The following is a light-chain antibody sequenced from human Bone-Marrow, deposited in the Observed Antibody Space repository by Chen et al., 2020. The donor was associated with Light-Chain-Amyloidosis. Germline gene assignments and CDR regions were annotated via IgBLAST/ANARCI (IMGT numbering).Light chain of an antibody. J-gene: IGLJ2*01. CDR3: SSYGGRTNLV. Sequence: QSALTQPPSPSGSLGQSVTISCTGTSSDVGGYNYVSWYQQHPGKAPKLMISEVSKRPSGVPDRFSGSKSGNTASLTVSGLQPDDEADYYCSSYGGRTNLVFGGGTKLTVL. V-gene: IGLV2-8*01. CDR1: SSDVGGYNY. CDR2: EVS.